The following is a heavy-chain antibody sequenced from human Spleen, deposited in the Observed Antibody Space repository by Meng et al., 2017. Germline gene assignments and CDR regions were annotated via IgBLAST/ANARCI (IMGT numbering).Heavy chain of an antibody. J-gene: IGHJ4*02. V-gene: IGHV1-2*06. Sequence: QGQLVQSGAGVKKPGASVKVSCKPSGYKFPDYYIHWVRRAPGQGLEWMGRINPKSGDTHYSQKFQARVTMTGDTSISTAYMELSGLRSDDTAMYYCARDEDISAAGKLFGDYWGQGTLVTSPQ. CDR2: INPKSGDT. CDR1: GYKFPDYY. CDR3: ARDEDISAAGKLFGDY. D-gene: IGHD6-25*01.